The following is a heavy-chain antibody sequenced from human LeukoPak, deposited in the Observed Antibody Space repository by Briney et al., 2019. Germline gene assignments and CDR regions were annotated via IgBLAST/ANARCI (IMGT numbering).Heavy chain of an antibody. CDR3: ARDWALAFDY. Sequence: GGSLRLSCAASGFTFSSYWMHWVRQVPGKGLVWVSRINTDGNSTRYADSVKGRFTISRDNAKNTLYLQMNGLRAEDTAVYYCARDWALAFDYWGQGTLVTVSS. D-gene: IGHD3-16*01. CDR2: INTDGNST. V-gene: IGHV3-74*01. CDR1: GFTFSSYW. J-gene: IGHJ4*02.